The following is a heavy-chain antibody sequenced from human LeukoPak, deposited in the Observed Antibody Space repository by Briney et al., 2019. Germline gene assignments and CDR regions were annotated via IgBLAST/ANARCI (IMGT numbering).Heavy chain of an antibody. Sequence: GASVKVSCKASGYTFTSYGISWVRQAPGQGLEWMGWISAYNGNTNYAQKLQGRVTMTTDTSTSTAYMELRSLRSEDTAVYYCAREPGQLWFWRGAFDIWGQGTMVTVSS. CDR3: AREPGQLWFWRGAFDI. CDR2: ISAYNGNT. D-gene: IGHD5-18*01. CDR1: GYTFTSYG. J-gene: IGHJ3*02. V-gene: IGHV1-18*01.